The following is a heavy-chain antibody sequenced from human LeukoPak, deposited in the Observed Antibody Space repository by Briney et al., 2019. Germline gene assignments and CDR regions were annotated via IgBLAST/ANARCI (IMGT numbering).Heavy chain of an antibody. CDR1: GFTFSSYS. CDR2: ISSSSSTI. V-gene: IGHV3-48*01. Sequence: GGSLRLSCAASGFTFSSYSMNWVRQAPGKGLEWVSYISSSSSTIYYADSVKGRFTISRGNAKNSLYLQMNSLRAEDTAVYYCARGYFDWLYPFDYWGQGTLVTVSS. CDR3: ARGYFDWLYPFDY. J-gene: IGHJ4*02. D-gene: IGHD3-9*01.